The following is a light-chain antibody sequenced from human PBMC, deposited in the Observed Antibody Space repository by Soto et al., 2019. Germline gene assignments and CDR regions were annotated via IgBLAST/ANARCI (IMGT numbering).Light chain of an antibody. CDR3: QSYDNSLNGHV. CDR1: SSNIGAGYD. V-gene: IGLV1-40*01. J-gene: IGLJ1*01. Sequence: QSVLTQPPSVSGAPGQRVSISCTGSSSNIGAGYDAHWYQQLPGKVPRLLIYNDNNRPSGVPDRFSGSKSGTSASLAITGIQPGDEANIYAQSYDNSLNGHVFGPGTKLTAL. CDR2: NDN.